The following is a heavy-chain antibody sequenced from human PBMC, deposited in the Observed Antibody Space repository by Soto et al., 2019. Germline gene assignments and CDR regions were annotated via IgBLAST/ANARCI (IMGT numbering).Heavy chain of an antibody. CDR3: TRHLYGDYDLGNWFDP. CDR2: IRSKANSYAT. D-gene: IGHD4-17*01. V-gene: IGHV3-73*01. J-gene: IGHJ5*02. Sequence: GGSLRLSCAASGFTFSGSAMHWVRQASGKGLEWVGRIRSKANSYATAYAASVKGRFTISRDDSKNTAYLQMNSLKTEDTAVYYCTRHLYGDYDLGNWFDPWGQGTLVTVSS. CDR1: GFTFSGSA.